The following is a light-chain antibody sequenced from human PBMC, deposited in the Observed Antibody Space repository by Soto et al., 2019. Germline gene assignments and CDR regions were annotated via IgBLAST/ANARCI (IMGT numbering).Light chain of an antibody. J-gene: IGKJ1*01. CDR1: QSVSSN. Sequence: EIMMTQSPVTLSVSPGERATLSCRASQSVSSNLAWYQQKPGQTPRLLIYGASTRATGIPARFSGSGSGTEFTLTISSLQSEDFAVYYCQQYNNWFGTFGQGTKVDIK. CDR2: GAS. V-gene: IGKV3-15*01. CDR3: QQYNNWFGT.